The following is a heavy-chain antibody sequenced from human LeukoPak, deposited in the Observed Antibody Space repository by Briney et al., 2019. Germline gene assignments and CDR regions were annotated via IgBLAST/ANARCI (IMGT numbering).Heavy chain of an antibody. Sequence: KPSETLSLTCAVYGGSFSGYYWSWIRQPPGKGLECIGEINHSGSTNYNPSLKSRVTISVDTSKNQFSLKLSSVTAADTAVYYCARVRIVGATASSFAYWGQGTLVTVSS. D-gene: IGHD1-26*01. J-gene: IGHJ4*02. CDR1: GGSFSGYY. V-gene: IGHV4-34*01. CDR2: INHSGST. CDR3: ARVRIVGATASSFAY.